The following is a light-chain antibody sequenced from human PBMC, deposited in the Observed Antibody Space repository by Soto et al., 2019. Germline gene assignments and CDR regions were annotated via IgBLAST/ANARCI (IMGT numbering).Light chain of an antibody. J-gene: IGLJ3*02. CDR1: SSNIGNNY. Sequence: QSVLTQPPSVSAAPGQKVTISCSGSSSNIGNNYVSWYQQLPGTAPKLLIYDNNKRPSGIPDQFSGSKSGTSATLGITGLQTGDEADYYCGTWDSSLSARVFGGGTKLTVL. V-gene: IGLV1-51*01. CDR3: GTWDSSLSARV. CDR2: DNN.